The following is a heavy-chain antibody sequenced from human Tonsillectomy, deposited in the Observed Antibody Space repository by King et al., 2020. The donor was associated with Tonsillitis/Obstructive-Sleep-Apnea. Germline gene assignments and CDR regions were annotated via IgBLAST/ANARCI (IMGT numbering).Heavy chain of an antibody. Sequence: VQLVESGGGLVKPGGSLRLSCAGSGFTFSDYTMNWVRQAPGKGLEWVSSISSSSSYIFYADSVRGRFTISRDNAKNSLYLQLNSLRADDTAVYYFAIDLESNWNFGYFEHWGQGTLVTVSS. CDR3: AIDLESNWNFGYFEH. J-gene: IGHJ1*01. V-gene: IGHV3-21*01. CDR1: GFTFSDYT. CDR2: ISSSSSYI. D-gene: IGHD1-7*01.